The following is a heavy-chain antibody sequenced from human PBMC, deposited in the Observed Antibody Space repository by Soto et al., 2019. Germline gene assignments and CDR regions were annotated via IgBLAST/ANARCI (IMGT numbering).Heavy chain of an antibody. CDR3: ARQIYDSDTGPNFQYYFDS. D-gene: IGHD3-22*01. Sequence: ESLKISCKGSGYSFAGYWITWVRQKPGNGTQWMGRIDPSDSQTYYSPSFRGHVTISVTKSITTVFLQWSSLRASDTAMYYCARQIYDSDTGPNFQYYFDSWGQGTPVTVSS. CDR2: IDPSDSQT. V-gene: IGHV5-10-1*01. CDR1: GYSFAGYW. J-gene: IGHJ4*02.